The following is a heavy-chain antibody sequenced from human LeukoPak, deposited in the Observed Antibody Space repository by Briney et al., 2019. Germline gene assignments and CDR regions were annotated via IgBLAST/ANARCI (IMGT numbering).Heavy chain of an antibody. J-gene: IGHJ4*02. Sequence: GGSLRLSCAASGVTFSNYWMSWVRQAPGQGLEWVANIKEDGSEKNYVDSVKGRFTISRDNDKNSMFLQMNSLRAEATAVYYCARDYYGSGSYYNWGQGTLVTVSS. CDR2: IKEDGSEK. V-gene: IGHV3-7*01. CDR1: GVTFSNYW. D-gene: IGHD3-10*01. CDR3: ARDYYGSGSYYN.